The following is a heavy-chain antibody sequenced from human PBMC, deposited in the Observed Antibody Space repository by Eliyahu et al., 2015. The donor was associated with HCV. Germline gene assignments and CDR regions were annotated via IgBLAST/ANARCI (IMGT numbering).Heavy chain of an antibody. Sequence: QVQLQESGPGLVKPSETLSLTCTVSGGSISSYYWSWIRQPPGKGLEWIGYIYYSGSTNYNPSLKSRVTISVDTSKNQFSLKLSSVTAADTAVYYCARHEDGYTGFIDYWGQGTLVTVSS. V-gene: IGHV4-59*08. CDR3: ARHEDGYTGFIDY. J-gene: IGHJ4*02. D-gene: IGHD5-24*01. CDR1: GGSISSYY. CDR2: IYYSGST.